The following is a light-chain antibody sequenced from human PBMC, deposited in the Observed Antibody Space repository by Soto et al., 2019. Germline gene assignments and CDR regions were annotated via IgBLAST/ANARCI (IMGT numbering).Light chain of an antibody. CDR1: QGIGTY. CDR2: AAS. Sequence: IQLTQSPSSLSASVGDRVTITCRASQGIGTYLAWYQQKPGKAPNLLIYAASTLHSGVPSRFGGSGCGTDFAPTITILQPEDFATYYCQQVDGYVTFGPGTKVDIK. J-gene: IGKJ3*01. V-gene: IGKV1-9*01. CDR3: QQVDGYVT.